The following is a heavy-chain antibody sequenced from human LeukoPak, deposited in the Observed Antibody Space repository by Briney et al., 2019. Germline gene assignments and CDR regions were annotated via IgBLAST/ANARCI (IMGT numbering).Heavy chain of an antibody. CDR1: GYSISSGYY. CDR2: IYHSGST. Sequence: PSETLSLTCAVSGYSISSGYYWGWIRQPPGKGLEWIGGIYHSGSTYYNPSLKSRVTISVDTSKNQFSLKLSSVTAAHTAVYYCVLSYYYYYYMDVWGKGTTVTVSS. V-gene: IGHV4-38-2*01. J-gene: IGHJ6*03. CDR3: VLSYYYYYYMDV.